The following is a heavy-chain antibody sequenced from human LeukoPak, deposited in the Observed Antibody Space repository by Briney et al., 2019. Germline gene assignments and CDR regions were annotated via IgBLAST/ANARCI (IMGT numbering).Heavy chain of an antibody. Sequence: PGGSLRLSCAASGFTFSDYYMSRIRQAPGKGLEWVSYISSSGSTIYYADSVKGRFTISRDNAKNSLYLQMNSLRAEDTAVYYCARTYYDFWSGYCPDYWGQGTLVTVSS. CDR3: ARTYYDFWSGYCPDY. V-gene: IGHV3-11*01. CDR1: GFTFSDYY. CDR2: ISSSGSTI. J-gene: IGHJ4*02. D-gene: IGHD3-3*01.